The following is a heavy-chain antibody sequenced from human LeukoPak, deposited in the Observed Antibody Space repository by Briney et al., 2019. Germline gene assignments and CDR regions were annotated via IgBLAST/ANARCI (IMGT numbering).Heavy chain of an antibody. CDR3: AGGPDVVVVPAADFDY. Sequence: SQTLSLTCAISGDSVSRNNIAWNWIRQSPSRVLPWLGRTYSRATWSNCYAVSVKSRITITPDTSKNQFSLQLNSVTPEDTAVYYCAGGPDVVVVPAADFDYWGQGTLVTVSS. CDR2: TYSRATWSN. D-gene: IGHD2-2*01. J-gene: IGHJ4*02. CDR1: GDSVSRNNIA. V-gene: IGHV6-1*01.